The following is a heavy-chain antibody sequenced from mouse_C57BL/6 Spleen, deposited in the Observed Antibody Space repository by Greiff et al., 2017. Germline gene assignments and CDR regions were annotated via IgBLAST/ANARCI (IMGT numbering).Heavy chain of an antibody. CDR3: ARQRDYGYYCDY. V-gene: IGHV5-6*01. Sequence: EVKLMESGGDLVKPGGSLKLSCEASGFTFSSYGMSWVRQTPEKSLEWVATIRSGGSYTNYQESVKGLVTISRDNAKNTLYLQRISLKSEETAMYYCARQRDYGYYCDYWGQGTTLTVSS. J-gene: IGHJ2*01. CDR1: GFTFSSYG. CDR2: IRSGGSYT. D-gene: IGHD2-2*01.